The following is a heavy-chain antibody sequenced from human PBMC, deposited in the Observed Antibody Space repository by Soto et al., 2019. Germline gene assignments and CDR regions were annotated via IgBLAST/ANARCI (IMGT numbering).Heavy chain of an antibody. Sequence: QVQLVQSGAEEKKPGASVKVSCKASGYTFTGYAMHWVRQAPGQRLEWMGWINAGNGNTKYSQKFQGRVTITRETSASTACMELGGLRSEDTAVYFCARAVAVPADFDYWGQGTLVTVSS. CDR3: ARAVAVPADFDY. D-gene: IGHD6-19*01. CDR1: GYTFTGYA. V-gene: IGHV1-3*05. J-gene: IGHJ4*02. CDR2: INAGNGNT.